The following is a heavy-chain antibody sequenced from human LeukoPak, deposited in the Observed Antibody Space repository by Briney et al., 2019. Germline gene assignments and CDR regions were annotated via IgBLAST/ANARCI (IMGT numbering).Heavy chain of an antibody. V-gene: IGHV4-39*02. CDR3: ARDLSGHGGNSDAFDI. CDR2: IYYSGST. J-gene: IGHJ3*02. Sequence: SETLSLTCTVSGGSISSSSYYWGWIRQPPGKGLEWIGSIYYSGSTYYNPSLKSRVTISVDTSKNQFSLKLSSVTAADTAVYYCARDLSGHGGNSDAFDIWGQGTMVTVSS. CDR1: GGSISSSSYY. D-gene: IGHD4-23*01.